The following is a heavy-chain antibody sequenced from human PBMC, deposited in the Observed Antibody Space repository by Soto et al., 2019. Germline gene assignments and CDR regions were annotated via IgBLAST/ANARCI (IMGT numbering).Heavy chain of an antibody. CDR2: MNPNSGNT. J-gene: IGHJ4*02. D-gene: IGHD6-13*01. V-gene: IGHV1-8*01. CDR3: ASIAAAGMVRDY. CDR1: GYTFTSYD. Sequence: QVQLVQSGAEVKKPGASVNVSCKASGYTFTSYDINWVRQATGQGLEWMGWMNPNSGNTGYAQKFQGRVTMTRNTSISTAYMELSSLRSEDTAVYYCASIAAAGMVRDYWGQGTLVTVSS.